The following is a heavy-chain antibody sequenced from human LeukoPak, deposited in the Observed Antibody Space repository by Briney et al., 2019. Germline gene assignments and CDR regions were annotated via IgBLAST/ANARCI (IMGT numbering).Heavy chain of an antibody. CDR2: IIPIFGTA. D-gene: IGHD3-9*01. J-gene: IGHJ4*02. CDR1: GGTFSSYA. CDR3: ARDHQGVPDYDILTGYYPLDY. Sequence: SVKVSCKASGGTFSSYAISWVRQAPGQGLEWMGGIIPIFGTANYAQKFQGRVTITTDESTSTAYMELSSLRSEDTAVYYCARDHQGVPDYDILTGYYPLDYWGQGTLVTVSS. V-gene: IGHV1-69*05.